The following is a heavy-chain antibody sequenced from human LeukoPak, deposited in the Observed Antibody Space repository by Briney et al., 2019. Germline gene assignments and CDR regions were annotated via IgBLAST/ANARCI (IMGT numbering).Heavy chain of an antibody. CDR1: GGSISSLNL. CDR3: AGLEGRYSTDWFYFFDY. J-gene: IGHJ4*02. Sequence: SETLSLTCIVSGGSISSLNLWSWLRPPPGNGLEWIGEMYLGGTTNFNPYLKRRVTILIDKSKSQLSLQLTSVTAADTAVYYCAGLEGRYSTDWFYFFDYWGQGALVTVSS. CDR2: MYLGGTT. V-gene: IGHV4-4*02. D-gene: IGHD6-19*01.